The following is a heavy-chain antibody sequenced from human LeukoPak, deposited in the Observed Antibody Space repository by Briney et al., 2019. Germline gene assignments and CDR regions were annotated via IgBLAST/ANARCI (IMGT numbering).Heavy chain of an antibody. CDR1: GFTFSSYA. D-gene: IGHD2-2*02. CDR2: ISSNGGST. CDR3: ARSCSSTSCYSAY. J-gene: IGHJ4*02. Sequence: GGSLRPSCAASGFTFSSYAMHWVRQAPGEGLEYVSAISSNGGSTYYANSVKGRFTISRDNSKNTLYLQMGSLRAEDMAVYYCARSCSSTSCYSAYWGQGTLVTVSS. V-gene: IGHV3-64*01.